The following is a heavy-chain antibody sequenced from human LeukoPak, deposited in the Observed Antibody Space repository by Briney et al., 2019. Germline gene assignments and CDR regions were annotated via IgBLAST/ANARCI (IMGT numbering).Heavy chain of an antibody. Sequence: VASVKVSCKASGGTFSSYAISWVRQAPGQGLESMGRIIPIFGTANYAQKFQGRVTITTDESTSTAYMELSSLRSEDTAVYYCARNVDTAMAPDFDYWGQGTLVTVSS. V-gene: IGHV1-69*05. CDR2: IIPIFGTA. D-gene: IGHD5-18*01. J-gene: IGHJ4*02. CDR1: GGTFSSYA. CDR3: ARNVDTAMAPDFDY.